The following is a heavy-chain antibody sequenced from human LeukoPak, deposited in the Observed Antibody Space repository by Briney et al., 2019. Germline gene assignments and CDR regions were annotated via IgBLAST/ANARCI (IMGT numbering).Heavy chain of an antibody. Sequence: SETLSLTCTVSGYSISSGYYWGWIRQPPGKGLEWIGSILHSGSTYYNPSLKSRVTISADTSKNQFSLKLNSVTAADTAVYYCARLYSGSFHAFDIWGQGTMVTVSS. CDR3: ARLYSGSFHAFDI. J-gene: IGHJ3*02. D-gene: IGHD1-26*01. V-gene: IGHV4-38-2*02. CDR1: GYSISSGYY. CDR2: ILHSGST.